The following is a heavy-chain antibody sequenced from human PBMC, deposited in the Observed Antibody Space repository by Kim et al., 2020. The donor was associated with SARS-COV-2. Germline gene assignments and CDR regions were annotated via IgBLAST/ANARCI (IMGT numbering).Heavy chain of an antibody. CDR3: ARAGIGMSPFDH. V-gene: IGHV6-1*01. D-gene: IGHD1-1*01. CDR1: GDSVSSITAG. CDR2: TYYRSKWYY. Sequence: SQTLSLTCAVSGDSVSSITAGWTWIRQSPSRGLEWLGRTYYRSKWYYDYVVSVKSRITINPDTSKNQFSLQLTSVTPEDTAVYYCARAGIGMSPFDHWGQGTLVTVSS. J-gene: IGHJ4*02.